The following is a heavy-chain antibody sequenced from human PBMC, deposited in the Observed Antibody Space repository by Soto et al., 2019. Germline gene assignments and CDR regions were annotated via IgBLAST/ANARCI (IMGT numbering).Heavy chain of an antibody. CDR2: IYYSGST. D-gene: IGHD2-15*01. V-gene: IGHV4-39*01. Sequence: NPSETLSLTCTVSGGSISSSSYYWGWIRQPPGKGLEWIGSIYYSGSTYYNPSLKSRVTISVDTSKNQFSLKLSSVTAADTAVYYCATHVDCSGGSCYPGWFDPCGQGPLVTVSS. J-gene: IGHJ5*02. CDR3: ATHVDCSGGSCYPGWFDP. CDR1: GGSISSSSYY.